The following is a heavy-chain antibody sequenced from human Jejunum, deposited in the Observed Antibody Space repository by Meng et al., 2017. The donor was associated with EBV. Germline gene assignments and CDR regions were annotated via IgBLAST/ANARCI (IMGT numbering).Heavy chain of an antibody. J-gene: IGHJ4*02. CDR1: GFTLSSYS. CDR2: ITGSGGTA. Sequence: EVQLXXXXXGLVXPGGSLRLSCAASGFTLSSYSVSWVRQAPGKGLEWVSAITGSGGTAYYADSVKGRFTISRDNSKNTLYLQMNTLRAEDTAVYYCAKLTDYWGQGTLVTVSS. V-gene: IGHV3-23*01. CDR3: AKLTDY.